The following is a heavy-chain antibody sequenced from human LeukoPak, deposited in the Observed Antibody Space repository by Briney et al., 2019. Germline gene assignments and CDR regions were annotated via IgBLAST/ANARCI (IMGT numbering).Heavy chain of an antibody. CDR3: AREKYCSSTSCYGMDV. CDR1: AFTFSRYG. J-gene: IGHJ6*04. D-gene: IGHD2-2*01. Sequence: GGSLRLSCAASAFTFSRYGMHWVRQAPGKGLEWVSYISSSSSTIYYADSVKGRFTISRDNAKNSLYLQMNSLRAEDTAVYYCAREKYCSSTSCYGMDVWGKGTTVTVSS. V-gene: IGHV3-48*01. CDR2: ISSSSSTI.